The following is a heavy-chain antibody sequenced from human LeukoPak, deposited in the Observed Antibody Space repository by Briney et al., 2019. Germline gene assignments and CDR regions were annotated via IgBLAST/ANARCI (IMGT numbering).Heavy chain of an antibody. CDR3: ARAQVGQENYYDSSGYYALDY. J-gene: IGHJ4*02. V-gene: IGHV1-69*13. D-gene: IGHD3-22*01. CDR2: IIPIFGTA. Sequence: SVKVSCKASGGTFSSYAISWVRQAPGQGLEWMGGIIPIFGTANYAQKFQGRVTITADESTSTAYMELSSLRPEDTAVYYCARAQVGQENYYDSSGYYALDYWGQGTLVTVSS. CDR1: GGTFSSYA.